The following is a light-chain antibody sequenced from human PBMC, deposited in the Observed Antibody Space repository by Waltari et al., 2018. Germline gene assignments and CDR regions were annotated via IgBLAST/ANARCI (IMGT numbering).Light chain of an antibody. J-gene: IGKJ4*01. Sequence: DIQMTQSPSSLSASVGDRVTITCRASQSINTYLNWYQQKPGKAPKLLIYAASSLQSGVPSRFSGSGSGTDVTLTISSLQPEDFATYYCQQSYSSPLTFGGGTKVEI. V-gene: IGKV1-39*01. CDR3: QQSYSSPLT. CDR1: QSINTY. CDR2: AAS.